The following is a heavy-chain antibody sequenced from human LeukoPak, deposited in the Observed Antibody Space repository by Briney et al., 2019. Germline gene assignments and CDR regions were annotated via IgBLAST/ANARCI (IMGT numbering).Heavy chain of an antibody. CDR3: TTYRLDDAFDM. CDR2: IKSKTDGGTT. J-gene: IGHJ3*02. Sequence: SGGSLRLSCAASGLSFRNAWMNWVRQAPGKGLEWVGRIKSKTDGGTTDYAALVKGRFTISRDDSKNTQYLQMNSLNTEDTAIYYCTTYRLDDAFDMWGQGTMVTVSS. CDR1: GLSFRNAW. V-gene: IGHV3-15*01.